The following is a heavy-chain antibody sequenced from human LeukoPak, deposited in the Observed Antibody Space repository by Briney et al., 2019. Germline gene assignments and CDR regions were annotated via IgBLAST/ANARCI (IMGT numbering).Heavy chain of an antibody. CDR2: ITSSSSNI. Sequence: GGSLRLSCAGSGFTFSSYSMNWVRQAPGKGLEWVSSITSSSSNIYYADSVKGRFTISRDNAKNSLYLQMNSLRAEDTAVYYCARALAFDSSGYSACPYWGQGTLVTVSS. CDR3: ARALAFDSSGYSACPY. CDR1: GFTFSSYS. V-gene: IGHV3-21*01. D-gene: IGHD3-22*01. J-gene: IGHJ4*02.